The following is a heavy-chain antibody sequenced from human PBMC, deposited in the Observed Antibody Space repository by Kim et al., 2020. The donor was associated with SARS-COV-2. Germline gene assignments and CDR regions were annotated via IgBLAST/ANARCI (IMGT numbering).Heavy chain of an antibody. CDR1: GFTFDDYA. D-gene: IGHD2-2*01. Sequence: GGSLRLSCAASGFTFDDYAMHWVRQAPGKGLEWVSGISWNSGSIGYADSVKGRFTISRDNAKNSLYLQMNSLRAEDTALYYCAKDIGVPSGWTPGGAFDIWGQGTMVTVSS. CDR2: ISWNSGSI. V-gene: IGHV3-9*01. CDR3: AKDIGVPSGWTPGGAFDI. J-gene: IGHJ3*02.